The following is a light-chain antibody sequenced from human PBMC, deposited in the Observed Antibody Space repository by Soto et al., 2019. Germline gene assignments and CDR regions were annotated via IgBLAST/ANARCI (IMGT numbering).Light chain of an antibody. Sequence: DIPMTQSPSSLSASVGDRVTITCQASQDIRNYLNWYQEKPGKAPKLLIYDASNLETGVPSRFSGRRSGKDYTVTISSLQPEDIATYYCQDYDDIPRTFGPGTKVDIK. CDR1: QDIRNY. CDR2: DAS. V-gene: IGKV1-33*01. CDR3: QDYDDIPRT. J-gene: IGKJ3*01.